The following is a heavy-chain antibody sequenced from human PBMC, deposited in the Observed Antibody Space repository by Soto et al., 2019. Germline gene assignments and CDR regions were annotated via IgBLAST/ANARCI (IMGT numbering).Heavy chain of an antibody. J-gene: IGHJ4*02. CDR1: GFTFNIYA. D-gene: IGHD3-22*01. Sequence: EMQLVESGGGLVKPGGSLRLSCAASGFTFNIYAMTWVRQAPGKGLEWVSAISRYGDFTYYADSVEGRFTISRDNSKNTLYLQMNSLRAEDTAVYYCAKDRYLDHDSRGYLFDNWGQGTLVTVSS. CDR3: AKDRYLDHDSRGYLFDN. CDR2: ISRYGDFT. V-gene: IGHV3-23*04.